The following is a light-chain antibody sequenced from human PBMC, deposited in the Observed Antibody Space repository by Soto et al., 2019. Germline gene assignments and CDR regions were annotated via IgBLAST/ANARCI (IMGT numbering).Light chain of an antibody. Sequence: EIVLAQSPGTLSFSPGERATLSCRASQSVSSSYLAWYQQKPGQAPRLLIYGGSTRATGIPARFSGSGSGTEFTPSISSLQSEDFAVYYCQQYNNWPPLFGQGTRLEIK. CDR1: QSVSSSY. J-gene: IGKJ5*01. CDR3: QQYNNWPPL. V-gene: IGKV3-15*01. CDR2: GGS.